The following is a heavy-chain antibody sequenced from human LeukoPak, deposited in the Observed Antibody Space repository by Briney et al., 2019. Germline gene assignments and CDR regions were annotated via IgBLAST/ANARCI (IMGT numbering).Heavy chain of an antibody. CDR2: ISWDGGST. Sequence: GGSLRPSCAASGFAFDDYTMHWVRQAPGKGLEWVSLISWDGGSTYYADSVKGRFTISRDNSKNSLYLQMNSLRTEDTALYYCAKGLYSSGWYSPAYWGQGTLVTVSS. J-gene: IGHJ4*02. D-gene: IGHD6-19*01. CDR1: GFAFDDYT. V-gene: IGHV3-43*01. CDR3: AKGLYSSGWYSPAY.